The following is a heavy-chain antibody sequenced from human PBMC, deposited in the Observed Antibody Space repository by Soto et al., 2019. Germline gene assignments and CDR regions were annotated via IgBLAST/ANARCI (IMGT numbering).Heavy chain of an antibody. CDR1: GFTFSSYG. J-gene: IGHJ6*02. CDR2: IWYDGSNK. CDR3: AKDFAAVAGTWGPPHYYYGMDV. V-gene: IGHV3-33*06. Sequence: PGGSLRLSCAASGFTFSSYGMHWVRQAPGKGLEWVAVIWYDGSNKYYADSVKGRFTISRDNSKNTLYLQMNSLRAEDTAVYYCAKDFAAVAGTWGPPHYYYGMDVWGQGTTVTVSS. D-gene: IGHD6-19*01.